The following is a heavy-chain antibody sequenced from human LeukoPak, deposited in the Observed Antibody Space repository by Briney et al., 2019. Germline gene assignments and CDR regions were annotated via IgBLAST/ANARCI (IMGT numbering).Heavy chain of an antibody. Sequence: PSETLSLTCAVYGGSFSGYYWSWIRQPPGKGLEWIGEINHSGSTNYNPSLQSRVTISVDTSNNQFSLKLSSVTAADTAVYYCARSDYSGYFDYWGQGTLVSVSS. D-gene: IGHD4-11*01. CDR2: INHSGST. J-gene: IGHJ4*02. CDR1: GGSFSGYY. CDR3: ARSDYSGYFDY. V-gene: IGHV4-34*01.